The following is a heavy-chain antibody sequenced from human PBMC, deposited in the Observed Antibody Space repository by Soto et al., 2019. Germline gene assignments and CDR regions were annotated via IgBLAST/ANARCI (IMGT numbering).Heavy chain of an antibody. Sequence: GESLKISCKGSGYSFTSYWIGWVRQMPGKGLEWMGIIYPGDSDTRYSPSFQGQVTIPADKSISTAYLQWSSLKASDTAMYYCARGGEDGIAAAGIWNAFDIWGQGTMVTVSS. CDR2: IYPGDSDT. CDR1: GYSFTSYW. J-gene: IGHJ3*02. CDR3: ARGGEDGIAAAGIWNAFDI. D-gene: IGHD6-13*01. V-gene: IGHV5-51*01.